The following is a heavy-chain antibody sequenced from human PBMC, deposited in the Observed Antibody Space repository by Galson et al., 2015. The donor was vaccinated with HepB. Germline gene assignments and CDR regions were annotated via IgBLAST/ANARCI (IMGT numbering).Heavy chain of an antibody. J-gene: IGHJ3*02. CDR3: ARVFSAAGYFDPDAFDI. D-gene: IGHD3-9*01. V-gene: IGHV3-21*01. CDR2: ISSSSSYI. CDR1: GFTFSSYS. Sequence: SLRLSCAASGFTFSSYSMNWVRQAPGKGLEWVSSISSSSSYICYADSVKGRFTISRDNAKNSLYLQMNSLRAEDAAVYYCARVFSAAGYFDPDAFDIWGQGTMVTVSS.